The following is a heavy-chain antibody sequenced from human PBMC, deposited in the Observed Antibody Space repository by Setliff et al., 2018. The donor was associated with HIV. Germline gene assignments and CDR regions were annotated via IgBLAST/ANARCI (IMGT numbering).Heavy chain of an antibody. CDR2: IYQSGST. D-gene: IGHD5-18*01. CDR3: AILRGYSYGYFFDY. V-gene: IGHV4-39*07. Sequence: SETLSLTCTVSGGSISSSTYYWGWIRQPPGKGLEWIVSIYQSGSTYYNPSLKSRVIISIDTSKNQFSLKLSSVTAADTAVYYCAILRGYSYGYFFDYWGRGMLVTVSS. J-gene: IGHJ4*02. CDR1: GGSISSSTYY.